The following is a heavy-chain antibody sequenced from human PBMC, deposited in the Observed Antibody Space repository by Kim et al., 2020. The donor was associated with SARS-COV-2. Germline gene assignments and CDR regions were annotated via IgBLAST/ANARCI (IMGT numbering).Heavy chain of an antibody. V-gene: IGHV3-43D*03. Sequence: GGSLRLSCAASGFTFDDYAMHWVRQAPGKGLEWVSLIRWDGGSTYYADSVKGRFTISRDNSKNSLYLQMNSLRAEDTALYYCAKDRFAAGGLSYFQHWGQGTLVTVSS. CDR3: AKDRFAAGGLSYFQH. CDR2: IRWDGGST. CDR1: GFTFDDYA. D-gene: IGHD6-13*01. J-gene: IGHJ1*01.